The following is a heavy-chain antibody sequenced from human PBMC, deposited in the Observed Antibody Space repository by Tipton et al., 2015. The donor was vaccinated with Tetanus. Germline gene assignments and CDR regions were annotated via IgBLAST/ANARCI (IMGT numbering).Heavy chain of an antibody. V-gene: IGHV4-31*03. Sequence: TLSLTCTVSGGSISSGGYYWSWIRQHPGKGLEWIGYIYYSGSTYYNPSLKSRVTISVDTSKNQFSLKLSSVTAADTAVYYCARDLPAVWGGVYGMDVWGQGTTVTVSS. D-gene: IGHD3-16*01. CDR1: GGSISSGGYY. CDR3: ARDLPAVWGGVYGMDV. J-gene: IGHJ6*02. CDR2: IYYSGST.